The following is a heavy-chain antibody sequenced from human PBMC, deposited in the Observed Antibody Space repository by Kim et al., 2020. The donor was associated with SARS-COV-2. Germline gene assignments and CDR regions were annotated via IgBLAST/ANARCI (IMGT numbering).Heavy chain of an antibody. Sequence: GSTNYNPSLKSRVTISVDTSKNQFSLKLSSVTAADTAVYYCARRAYSFDYWGQGTLVTVSS. J-gene: IGHJ4*02. V-gene: IGHV4-34*01. D-gene: IGHD2-15*01. CDR2: GST. CDR3: ARRAYSFDY.